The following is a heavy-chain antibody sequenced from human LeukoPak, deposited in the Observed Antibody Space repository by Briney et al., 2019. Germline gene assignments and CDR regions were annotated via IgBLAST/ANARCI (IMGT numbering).Heavy chain of an antibody. D-gene: IGHD2-15*01. CDR3: ARSVVVVAATSGLDY. J-gene: IGHJ4*02. CDR2: ISSSGSTI. CDR1: GFTFSSYE. V-gene: IGHV3-48*03. Sequence: GGSLRLSCAASGFTFSSYEMNWVRQAPGKGLEWVSYISSSGSTIYYADSVKGRLTISRDNAKNSLYLQMNSLRAEDTAVYYCARSVVVVAATSGLDYWGQGTLVTVSS.